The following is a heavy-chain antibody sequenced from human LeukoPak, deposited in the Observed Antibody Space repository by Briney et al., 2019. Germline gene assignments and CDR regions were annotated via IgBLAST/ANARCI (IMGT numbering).Heavy chain of an antibody. Sequence: SETLSLTCTVSGGSISSSTYYWGWIRQPPGRGLEWIGSIHYSGTTYFNPALKSRVTISIDTSNNQFSLKLSSVTAADTAVYYCARHDSIVVVPAASPLGVWGRGTTVTVSA. J-gene: IGHJ6*04. D-gene: IGHD2-2*01. CDR2: IHYSGTT. V-gene: IGHV4-39*01. CDR3: ARHDSIVVVPAASPLGV. CDR1: GGSISSSTYY.